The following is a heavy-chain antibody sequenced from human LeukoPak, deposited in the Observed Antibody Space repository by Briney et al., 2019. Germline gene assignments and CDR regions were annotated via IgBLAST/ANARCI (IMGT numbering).Heavy chain of an antibody. CDR3: AMWSYRSGRAFDI. J-gene: IGHJ3*02. V-gene: IGHV4-38-2*02. D-gene: IGHD3-16*02. CDR1: GYSIRSGYY. CDR2: IDHSGST. Sequence: SETLSLTCSVSGYSIRSGYYWGWIRQPPGKGLEWIGSIDHSGSTYYNPSLKSRVTISVVTSKNQFSLKLRSVTAADTAVYYCAMWSYRSGRAFDIWGQGTMVTVSS.